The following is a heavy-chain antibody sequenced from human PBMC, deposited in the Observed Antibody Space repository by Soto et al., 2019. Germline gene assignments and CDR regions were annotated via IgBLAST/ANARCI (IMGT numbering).Heavy chain of an antibody. CDR2: TYYRSNWYT. Sequence: PSXTLSLTCAISGDSVSTNSATCDWIRQSPSRGLEWLGRTYYRSNWYTDYAVSVKGRITTSPDTSNNQLSLQLNSVTPDDTAVYYCARLIGNSWLDSWGQGTLVTVSS. CDR1: GDSVSTNSAT. J-gene: IGHJ5*01. D-gene: IGHD2-8*01. CDR3: ARLIGNSWLDS. V-gene: IGHV6-1*01.